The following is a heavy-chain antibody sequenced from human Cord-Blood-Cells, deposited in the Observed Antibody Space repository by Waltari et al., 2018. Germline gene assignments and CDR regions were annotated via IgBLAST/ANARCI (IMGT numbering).Heavy chain of an antibody. D-gene: IGHD6-13*01. CDR1: GGSISSSSYY. Sequence: QLQLQESGPGLVKPSETLSPTCTVSGGSISSSSYYWGWIRPSPGKGLEWIGSIYYSGSTYYNPSLKSRVTISVDTSKNQFSLKLSSVTAADTAVYYCARHDIAAAGTSYAFDIWGQGTMVTVSS. V-gene: IGHV4-39*07. J-gene: IGHJ3*02. CDR2: IYYSGST. CDR3: ARHDIAAAGTSYAFDI.